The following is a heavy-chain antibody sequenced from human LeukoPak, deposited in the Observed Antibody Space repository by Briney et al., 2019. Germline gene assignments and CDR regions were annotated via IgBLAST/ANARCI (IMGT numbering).Heavy chain of an antibody. J-gene: IGHJ6*04. Sequence: GRSLRLSCAASGFTFSSYAMHWVRQAPGKGLEWVAVISYDGSNKYYADSVKGRFTISRDNSKNTLYLQMNSLRAEDTAVYYCAKDPSPLYCSSTSCFPYGMDVWGKGTTVTVSS. D-gene: IGHD2-2*01. CDR3: AKDPSPLYCSSTSCFPYGMDV. CDR1: GFTFSSYA. V-gene: IGHV3-30*18. CDR2: ISYDGSNK.